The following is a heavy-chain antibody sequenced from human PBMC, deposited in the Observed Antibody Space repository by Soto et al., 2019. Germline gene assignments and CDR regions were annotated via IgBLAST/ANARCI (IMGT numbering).Heavy chain of an antibody. V-gene: IGHV1-8*01. CDR3: ARMDIDEYSSSSGLDY. D-gene: IGHD6-6*01. CDR2: MNPNSGNT. J-gene: IGHJ4*02. Sequence: GASVKVSCKASGYTFTSYDINWVRQATGQGLEWMGWMNPNSGNTGYAQKFQGRVTMTRNTSISTAYMELSSLRSEDTAVYYCARMDIDEYSSSSGLDYWGQGTLVTVSS. CDR1: GYTFTSYD.